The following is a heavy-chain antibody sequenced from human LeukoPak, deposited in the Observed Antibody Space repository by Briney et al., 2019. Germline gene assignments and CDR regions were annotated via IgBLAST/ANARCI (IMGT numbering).Heavy chain of an antibody. CDR1: GFTFSSYW. CDR3: AKDLEMTTGGGFLIDY. Sequence: PGGTLRLSCAASGFTFSSYWMHWVRQAPGKGLVWVSRINSDGSITSYADSVKGRFTISRDNAKNTLYLQMNSLRGEDTVVYYCAKDLEMTTGGGFLIDYWGQGTLVTVSS. V-gene: IGHV3-74*01. D-gene: IGHD4-11*01. CDR2: INSDGSIT. J-gene: IGHJ4*02.